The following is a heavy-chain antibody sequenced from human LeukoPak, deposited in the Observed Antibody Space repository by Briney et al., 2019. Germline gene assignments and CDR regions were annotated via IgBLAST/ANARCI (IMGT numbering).Heavy chain of an antibody. CDR2: IIPIFGTA. CDR3: ARAQSIAVAGTYWFDP. V-gene: IGHV1-69*06. D-gene: IGHD6-19*01. CDR1: GGTFSSYA. Sequence: SVKVSCKASGGTFSSYAISWVRQAPGQGLEWMGRIIPIFGTANYAQKFQGRATITADKSTSTAYMELSSLRSEDTAVYYCARAQSIAVAGTYWFDPWGQGTLVTVSS. J-gene: IGHJ5*02.